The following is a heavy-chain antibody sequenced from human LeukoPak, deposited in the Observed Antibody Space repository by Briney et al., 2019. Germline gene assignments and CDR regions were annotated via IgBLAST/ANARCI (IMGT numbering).Heavy chain of an antibody. Sequence: SQTLSLTCTVSGGSISSGGYYWTWIRQRPGKGLEWIGYTYYGGSTYYNPSLKSRATISIDTSKNQFSLKLNSVTAADTAVYYCSRREPQTGVVKDAFDIWGQGTMVTVSS. CDR1: GGSISSGGYY. CDR2: TYYGGST. D-gene: IGHD3-22*01. V-gene: IGHV4-31*03. J-gene: IGHJ3*02. CDR3: SRREPQTGVVKDAFDI.